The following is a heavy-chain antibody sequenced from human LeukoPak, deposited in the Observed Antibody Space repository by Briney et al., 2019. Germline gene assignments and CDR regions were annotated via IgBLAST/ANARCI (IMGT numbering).Heavy chain of an antibody. Sequence: ASVKVSCKASGYTFTGYYMHWVRQAPGQGLEWMGWINPNSGGTNCAQKFQGRVTMTRDTSISKAYMELSRLRPDDTDVYYCERSLFPDIVVVPAAISYYMDVWGKGTTVTVSS. CDR1: GYTFTGYY. V-gene: IGHV1-2*02. CDR2: INPNSGGT. CDR3: ERSLFPDIVVVPAAISYYMDV. J-gene: IGHJ6*03. D-gene: IGHD2-2*01.